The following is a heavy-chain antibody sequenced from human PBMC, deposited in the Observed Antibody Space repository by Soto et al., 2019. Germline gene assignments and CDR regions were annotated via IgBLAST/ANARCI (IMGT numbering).Heavy chain of an antibody. CDR2: IVVDSGNT. J-gene: IGHJ6*02. CDR3: AAEASNYYYYGMDV. D-gene: IGHD6-6*01. Sequence: ASVKVSCKASGFTFTSSAVQWVRQARGQRLEWIGWIVVDSGNTNYAQKFQERVTITRDMSTSTAYMELSSLRSEDTAVYYCAAEASNYYYYGMDVWGQGTTVTVSS. CDR1: GFTFTSSA. V-gene: IGHV1-58*01.